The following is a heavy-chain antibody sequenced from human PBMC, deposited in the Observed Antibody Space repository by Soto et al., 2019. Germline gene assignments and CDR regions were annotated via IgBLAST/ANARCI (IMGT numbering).Heavy chain of an antibody. CDR2: IYYSGSI. D-gene: IGHD6-13*01. V-gene: IGHV4-39*01. J-gene: IGHJ5*02. CDR1: GGSISSSDHY. CDR3: ARHRINRGSWYWVDP. Sequence: KPSETRSLTCTVSGGSISSSDHYWAWIRQPPGKGLEWLATIYYSGSIYYSPSLKSRATISVDTSKNQISLNLTSVTAADTALYYCARHRINRGSWYWVDPWGQGTLVTVSS.